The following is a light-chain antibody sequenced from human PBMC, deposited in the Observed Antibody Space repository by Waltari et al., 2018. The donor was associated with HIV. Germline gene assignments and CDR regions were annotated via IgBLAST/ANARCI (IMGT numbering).Light chain of an antibody. CDR3: AAWDDSLGGLWV. J-gene: IGLJ3*02. CDR2: RHD. V-gene: IGLV1-47*01. CDR1: NSNIGSNY. Sequence: QSVLTQPPSASGTPGQRVTISCSGNNSNIGSNYVYWYQHLPGTAPNLLIYRHDQRPSGVPDRFSASKSGTSASLAISGLRSEDEADYHCAAWDDSLGGLWVFGGGTKLTVL.